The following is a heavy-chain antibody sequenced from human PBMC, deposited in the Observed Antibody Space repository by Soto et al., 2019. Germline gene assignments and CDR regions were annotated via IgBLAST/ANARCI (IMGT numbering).Heavy chain of an antibody. CDR1: GGSITSGGYS. CDR3: ARGSGYYRNFDS. Sequence: QVQLQESGPGLVKPSQTLSLTCSVSGGSITSGGYSWTWIRHQPGKALQWIGYVFDSGKTYYNPSIKGRLTISVDTAKNMFSLELSSVTAADTAVYFCARGSGYYRNFDSWGQGTLVSVSS. D-gene: IGHD3-3*01. V-gene: IGHV4-31*02. J-gene: IGHJ4*02. CDR2: VFDSGKT.